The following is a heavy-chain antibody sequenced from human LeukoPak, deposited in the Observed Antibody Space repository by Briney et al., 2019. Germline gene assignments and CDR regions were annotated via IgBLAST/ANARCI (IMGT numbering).Heavy chain of an antibody. CDR1: GFTFSSYD. V-gene: IGHV3-13*01. CDR3: AREGGDGYNREFDY. D-gene: IGHD5-24*01. Sequence: GGSLRLSCAASGFTFSSYDMHWVRQAPGKGLEWVSAIGTAGDTYYPGSVKGRFTISRENAKNSLYLQMNSLRAGDTAVYYCAREGGDGYNREFDYWGQGTLVTVSS. J-gene: IGHJ4*02. CDR2: IGTAGDT.